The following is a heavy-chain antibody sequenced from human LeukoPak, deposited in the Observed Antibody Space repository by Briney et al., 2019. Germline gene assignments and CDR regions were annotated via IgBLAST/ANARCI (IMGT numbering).Heavy chain of an antibody. CDR2: IYYSGST. V-gene: IGHV4-38-2*02. CDR3: ASSGYSYGYSNY. CDR1: GYSISSGYY. J-gene: IGHJ4*02. D-gene: IGHD5-18*01. Sequence: SETLSLTCTVSGYSISSGYYWGWIRQPPGKGLEWIGSIYYSGSTYYNPSLKSRVTISVDTSKNQFSLKLSSVTAADTAVYYCASSGYSYGYSNYWGQGTLVTVSS.